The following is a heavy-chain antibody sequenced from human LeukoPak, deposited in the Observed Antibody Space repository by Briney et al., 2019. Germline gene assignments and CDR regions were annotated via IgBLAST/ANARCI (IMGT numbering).Heavy chain of an antibody. V-gene: IGHV1-18*04. J-gene: IGHJ3*02. Sequence: ASVKVSCKASGYTFTGYYMHWVRQAPGQGLEWMGWISAYNGNTNYAQKLQGRVTMTTDTSTSTAYMELRSLRSDDTAVYYCARDLVTVTKGFDIWGQGTMVSVSS. CDR1: GYTFTGYY. D-gene: IGHD4-17*01. CDR3: ARDLVTVTKGFDI. CDR2: ISAYNGNT.